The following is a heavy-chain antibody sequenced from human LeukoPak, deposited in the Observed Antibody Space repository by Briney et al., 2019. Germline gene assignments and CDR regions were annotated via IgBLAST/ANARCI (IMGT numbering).Heavy chain of an antibody. CDR2: IWYDGSNK. D-gene: IGHD4-23*01. V-gene: IGHV3-33*08. CDR3: ARGDGGHPIAPFDY. J-gene: IGHJ4*02. Sequence: PGGSLRLSCAASGFTFSSYGMHWVRQAPGKGLEWVAVIWYDGSNKYYADSVKGRFTISRDNSKNTLYLQMNSLRAEDTAVYYCARGDGGHPIAPFDYWGQGTLVTVSS. CDR1: GFTFSSYG.